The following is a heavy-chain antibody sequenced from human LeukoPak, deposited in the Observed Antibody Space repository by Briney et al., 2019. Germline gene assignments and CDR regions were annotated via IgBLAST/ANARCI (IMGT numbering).Heavy chain of an antibody. CDR2: IKQDGSEK. Sequence: GGSLRLPCAAPGFTFSDYWMSWVRQAPGKGLEWVANIKQDGSEKIYVDSVKGRFTISRDNAKNSLYLQMNSLRAEDTAVYYCARYYDGSGYFDAFDIWGQGTTVTVSS. CDR1: GFTFSDYW. V-gene: IGHV3-7*01. J-gene: IGHJ3*02. CDR3: ARYYDGSGYFDAFDI. D-gene: IGHD3-22*01.